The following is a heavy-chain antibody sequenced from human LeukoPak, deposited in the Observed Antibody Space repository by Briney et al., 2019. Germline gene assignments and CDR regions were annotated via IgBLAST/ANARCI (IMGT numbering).Heavy chain of an antibody. J-gene: IGHJ4*02. CDR1: GFTFSGSA. Sequence: LSGGSLRLSCAASGFTFSGSAMHWVRQASGKGLEWVGRIRSKANSYATAYAASVKGRFTISRDDSKNTAYLQMNSLKTEDTAVYYCTRRRDLGYCSGGSCYSFDYWGQGTLVTVSS. V-gene: IGHV3-73*01. CDR2: IRSKANSYAT. CDR3: TRRRDLGYCSGGSCYSFDY. D-gene: IGHD2-15*01.